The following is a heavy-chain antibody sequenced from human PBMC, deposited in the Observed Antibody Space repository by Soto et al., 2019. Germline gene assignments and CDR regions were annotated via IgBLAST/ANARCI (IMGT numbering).Heavy chain of an antibody. V-gene: IGHV3-74*01. J-gene: IGHJ2*01. CDR2: INSDGSST. CDR3: ARGYYDTNFDL. D-gene: IGHD3-22*01. Sequence: EVQLVESGGGLVQPGGSLRLSCAASGFTFSRYWMHWVRQAPGKGLVWVSRINSDGSSTSYADSVKGRFTISRDNAKNTLCLQMNSLRAEDTAVYYCARGYYDTNFDLWGRGTLVTVSS. CDR1: GFTFSRYW.